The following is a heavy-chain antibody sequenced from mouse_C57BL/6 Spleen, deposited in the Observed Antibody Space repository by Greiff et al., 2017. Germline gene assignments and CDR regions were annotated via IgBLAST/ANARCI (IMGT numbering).Heavy chain of an antibody. D-gene: IGHD3-2*02. J-gene: IGHJ3*01. CDR1: GFTFSDAW. Sequence: EVKLVESGGGLVQPGGSMKLSCAASGFTFSDAWMDWVRQSPETGLELVAEIRNKANNHATYYAASVKGRFTLSRDDSKSSVYLQMNSLRAEDTGIYYCTRSSGYLLFAYWGQGTLVTVSA. V-gene: IGHV6-6*01. CDR2: IRNKANNHAT. CDR3: TRSSGYLLFAY.